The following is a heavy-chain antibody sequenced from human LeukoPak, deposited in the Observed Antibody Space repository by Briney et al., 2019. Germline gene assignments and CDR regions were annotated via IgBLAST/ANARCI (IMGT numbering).Heavy chain of an antibody. CDR3: ASGRQQLVN. J-gene: IGHJ4*02. V-gene: IGHV3-23*01. Sequence: GGSLRLSCAASGFTFSSSAMSWVRQAPGKGLEWVSAISNNGGYTYYADSVKGRFTISRDNSKNTLYLQMNSLRAEDTAVYYCASGRQQLVNWGQGTLVTVSS. CDR2: ISNNGGYT. D-gene: IGHD6-13*01. CDR1: GFTFSSSA.